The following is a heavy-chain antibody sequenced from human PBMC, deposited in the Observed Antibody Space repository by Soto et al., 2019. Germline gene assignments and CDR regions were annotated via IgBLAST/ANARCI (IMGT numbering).Heavy chain of an antibody. J-gene: IGHJ4*02. CDR3: AKKKDYYRAGPKFFAY. V-gene: IGHV3-23*01. CDR2: ISGSGGST. Sequence: GGSLRLSCAASGFTFSSYAMSRVRQAPGKGLEWASAISGSGGSTYYAGSVKGRFTISRDNSKNTLYLQMNSLRAEDTAVHYWAKKKDYYRAGPKFFAYWGQGTLVPASS. D-gene: IGHD3-10*01. CDR1: GFTFSSYA.